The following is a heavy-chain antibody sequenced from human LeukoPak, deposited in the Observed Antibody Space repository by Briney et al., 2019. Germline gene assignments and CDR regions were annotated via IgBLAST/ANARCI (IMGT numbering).Heavy chain of an antibody. CDR3: ARDEMDLYYYDSSGYPI. J-gene: IGHJ4*02. CDR2: IYHSGST. V-gene: IGHV4-38-2*02. D-gene: IGHD3-22*01. Sequence: PSETLSLTCTVSGYSISSGYYWGWIRQPPGKGLEWIGSIYHSGSTYYNPSLKSRVTISVDTSKNQFSLKLSSVTAADTAVYYCARDEMDLYYYDSSGYPIWGQGTLVTVSS. CDR1: GYSISSGYY.